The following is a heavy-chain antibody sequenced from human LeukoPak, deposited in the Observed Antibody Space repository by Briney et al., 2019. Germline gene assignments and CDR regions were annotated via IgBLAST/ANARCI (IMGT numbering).Heavy chain of an antibody. Sequence: GASVKVSCKASGYTLTSYAMHWVCQAPGQRLEWMGWISAGNGNTKYSQNFQGRVTFISNTSATTAFMELSSLRSEDAAVYYCARDSGSGSNDYWGQGTLVTVSS. CDR2: ISAGNGNT. CDR3: ARDSGSGSNDY. CDR1: GYTLTSYA. J-gene: IGHJ4*02. D-gene: IGHD1-26*01. V-gene: IGHV1-3*01.